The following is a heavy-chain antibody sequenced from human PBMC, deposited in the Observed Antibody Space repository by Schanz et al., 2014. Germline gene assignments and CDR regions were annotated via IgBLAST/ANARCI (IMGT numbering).Heavy chain of an antibody. CDR2: ISRSDGST. CDR3: AKAVRQLVRYYAMDV. CDR1: GFTFSSYA. V-gene: IGHV3-23*04. D-gene: IGHD6-13*01. J-gene: IGHJ6*02. Sequence: EVQLVESGGGLVQPGGSLRLSCAASGFTFSSYAMNWVRQAPGKGLEWVSSISRSDGSTYYADSVKGRFTISRDNSKSTLYLHMNTLRAEDTAAYYCAKAVRQLVRYYAMDVWGQGTTVTVSS.